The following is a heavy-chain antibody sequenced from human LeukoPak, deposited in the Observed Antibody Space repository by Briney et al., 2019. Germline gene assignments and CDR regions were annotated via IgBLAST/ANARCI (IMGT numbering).Heavy chain of an antibody. CDR1: GGTFSSYA. CDR3: ASSRYYYDSSGYYYGAFDI. J-gene: IGHJ3*02. D-gene: IGHD3-22*01. CDR2: IIPIFGTA. V-gene: IGHV1-69*13. Sequence: ASVKVSCKASGGTFSSYAISWVRQAPGQGLEWMGGIIPIFGTANYAQKFQGRVTITADESTSTAYMELSSLRSEDTAVYYCASSRYYYDSSGYYYGAFDIWGQGTMVTVSS.